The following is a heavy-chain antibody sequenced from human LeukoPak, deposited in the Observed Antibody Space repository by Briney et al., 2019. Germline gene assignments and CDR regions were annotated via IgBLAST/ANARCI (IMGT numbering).Heavy chain of an antibody. D-gene: IGHD4-23*01. CDR2: ISSSSSYI. Sequence: GGSLRLSCAASGFTFSSYSMNWVRQAPEKGLEWVSSISSSSSYIYYADSVKGRFTISRDNAKNSLYLQMNSLRAEDTAVYYCASLSTAVVTSYYFDYWGQGTLVTVSS. J-gene: IGHJ4*02. CDR3: ASLSTAVVTSYYFDY. V-gene: IGHV3-21*01. CDR1: GFTFSSYS.